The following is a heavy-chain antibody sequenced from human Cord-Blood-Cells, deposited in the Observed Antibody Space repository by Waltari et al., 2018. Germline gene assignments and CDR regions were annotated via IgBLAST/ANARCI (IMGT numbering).Heavy chain of an antibody. D-gene: IGHD2-21*01. CDR3: ARESIRGEGFDY. J-gene: IGHJ4*02. CDR2: TYYRSKWYN. V-gene: IGHV6-1*01. Sequence: QVQLQQSGPGLVKPSQTLSLTCAISGDSVSSNSAAWNWIRQSPSGGLEWRGRTYYRSKWYNDYAGSVKSRITIDPDTSKNHFSLQLNSLTPEDTAVYYCARESIRGEGFDYWGQGTLVTVSS. CDR1: GDSVSSNSAA.